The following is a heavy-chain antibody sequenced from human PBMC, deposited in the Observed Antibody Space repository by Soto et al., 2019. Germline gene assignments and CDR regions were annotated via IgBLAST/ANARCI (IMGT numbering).Heavy chain of an antibody. Sequence: QVQLVQSGAEVKKPGSSVKVSCKTSGGTFRTSAISWVRQAPGQGLEWMGGIMPVFPTPDYAQKFQGRVTITAGESTGTDYMELSSLRSEDTSGYYCERDKDRQQLGGNYYYVMDVWGQGTKVTVSS. V-gene: IGHV1-69*12. CDR1: GGTFRTSA. J-gene: IGHJ6*01. CDR2: IMPVFPTP. CDR3: ERDKDRQQLGGNYYYVMDV. D-gene: IGHD3-3*02.